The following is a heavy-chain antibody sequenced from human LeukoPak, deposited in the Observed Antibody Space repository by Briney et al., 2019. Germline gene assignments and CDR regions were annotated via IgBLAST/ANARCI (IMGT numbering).Heavy chain of an antibody. D-gene: IGHD4-23*01. J-gene: IGHJ6*03. CDR3: ARQAGGFYYYFMDV. V-gene: IGHV4-39*01. CDR2: IYYSGST. CDR1: GGSISSSSYY. Sequence: SETLSLTCTVSGGSISSSSYYWGWIRQPPGKGLEWIGSIYYSGSTYYNPSLKSRVTISVDTSKNQFSLELSSVIAADTAVDYCARQAGGFYYYFMDVWGKGTTVTVSS.